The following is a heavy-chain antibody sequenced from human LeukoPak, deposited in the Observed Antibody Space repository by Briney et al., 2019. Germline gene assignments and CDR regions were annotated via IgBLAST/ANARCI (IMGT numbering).Heavy chain of an antibody. J-gene: IGHJ4*02. D-gene: IGHD5-24*01. CDR3: ARGPYRDGYNFDDYFDY. CDR2: ISSSSSYI. V-gene: IGHV3-21*01. Sequence: GGSLRLSCAASGFTFSSYSMNWVRQAPGKGLEWVSSISSSSSYIYYADSAKGRFTISRDNAKNSLYLQMNSLRAEDTAVYYCARGPYRDGYNFDDYFDYWGQGTLVTVSS. CDR1: GFTFSSYS.